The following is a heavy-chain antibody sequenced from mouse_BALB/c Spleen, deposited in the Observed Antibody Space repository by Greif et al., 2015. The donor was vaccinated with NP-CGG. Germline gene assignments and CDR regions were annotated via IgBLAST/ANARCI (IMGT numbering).Heavy chain of an antibody. CDR2: IYPGSGST. CDR3: TRSLGQAMDY. Sequence: LQQPGSELVRPGASVKLSCKASGYTFTSYWMHWVKQRPGQGLEWIGNIYPGSGSTNYDEKFKSKATLTVDTSSSTAYMQLSSLTSEDSAVYYCTRSLGQAMDYWGQGTSVTVSS. D-gene: IGHD3-3*01. V-gene: IGHV1S22*01. J-gene: IGHJ4*01. CDR1: GYTFTSYW.